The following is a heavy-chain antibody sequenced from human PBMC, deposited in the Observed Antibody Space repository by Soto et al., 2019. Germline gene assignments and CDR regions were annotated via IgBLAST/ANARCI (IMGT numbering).Heavy chain of an antibody. CDR3: AREAYYYHSGGYYFSYFDY. CDR1: GGSIGNYY. Sequence: CTVSGGSIGNYYWTWIRQPPGKGLEWIGYIYYSGSTNYNPSLKSRVTMSVDTSKNQFSLKLSSVTAADTAVYYCAREAYYYHSGGYYFSYFDYWGQGTLVTVSS. D-gene: IGHD3-22*01. J-gene: IGHJ4*02. V-gene: IGHV4-59*01. CDR2: IYYSGST.